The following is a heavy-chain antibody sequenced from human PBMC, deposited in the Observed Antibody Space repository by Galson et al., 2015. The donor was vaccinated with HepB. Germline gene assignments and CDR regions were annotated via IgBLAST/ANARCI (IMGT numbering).Heavy chain of an antibody. J-gene: IGHJ2*01. V-gene: IGHV1-3*01. CDR1: GYTFTSYA. CDR3: ARDRGELLWFGEYPNDWYFDL. Sequence: SVKVSCKASGYTFTSYAMHWVRQAPGQRLEWMGWINAGNGNTKYSQKFQGRVTITRDTSASTAYMELSGLRSEDTAVYYCARDRGELLWFGEYPNDWYFDLWGRGTLVTVSS. CDR2: INAGNGNT. D-gene: IGHD3-10*01.